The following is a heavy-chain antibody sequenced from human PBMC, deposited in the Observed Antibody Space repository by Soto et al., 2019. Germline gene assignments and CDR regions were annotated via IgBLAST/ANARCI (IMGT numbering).Heavy chain of an antibody. V-gene: IGHV3-30*18. D-gene: IGHD3-3*01. CDR2: ISYDGRKK. Sequence: QAQLVESGGGVVQPGRSLRLSCEASGFTFSSHSLHWVRQAPGKGLEWVALISYDGRKKYYADSVKGRFTISRDYFRNTLYLEMSSPRTEVTAIYYCGKARKEDGFWSGYYPYNGMDVWGQGTTVTVSS. CDR3: GKARKEDGFWSGYYPYNGMDV. CDR1: GFTFSSHS. J-gene: IGHJ6*01.